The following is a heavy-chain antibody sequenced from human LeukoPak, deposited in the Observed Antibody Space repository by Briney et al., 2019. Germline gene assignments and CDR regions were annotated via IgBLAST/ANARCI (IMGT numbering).Heavy chain of an antibody. CDR3: ASPDCSSTSCYAGRENY. D-gene: IGHD2-2*01. CDR2: ISGSGGST. CDR1: GFTFSSYA. J-gene: IGHJ4*02. V-gene: IGHV3-23*01. Sequence: GGSLRLSCAASGFTFSSYAMSWVRQAPGKGLEWVSAISGSGGSTYYADSVKGRLTISRDNSKNTLYLQMNSLRAEDTAVYYCASPDCSSTSCYAGRENYWGQGTLVTVSS.